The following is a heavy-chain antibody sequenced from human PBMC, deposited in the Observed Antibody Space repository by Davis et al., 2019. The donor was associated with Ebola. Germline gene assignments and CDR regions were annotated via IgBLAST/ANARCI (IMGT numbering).Heavy chain of an antibody. V-gene: IGHV4-59*02. CDR1: GGSVSSYF. Sequence: MPSETLSLTCSVSGGSVSSYFWTWIRQPPGKGLEWIGYIYYNGNTNYNPSLKSRVTISVDKSKNQFSLKLSSVTAADTAVYYCARKTTVTTGMDVWGQGTTVTVSS. CDR3: ARKTTVTTGMDV. CDR2: IYYNGNT. J-gene: IGHJ6*02. D-gene: IGHD4-17*01.